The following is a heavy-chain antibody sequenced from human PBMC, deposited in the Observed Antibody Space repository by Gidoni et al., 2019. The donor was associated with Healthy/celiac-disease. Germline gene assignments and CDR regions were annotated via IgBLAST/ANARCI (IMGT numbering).Heavy chain of an antibody. CDR3: ARPSYSSSWSSDYYGMDV. V-gene: IGHV5-51*01. Sequence: EVQLVQSGAEVKKPGESLQISCKGSGYSFTSYWIGWVRQMPGKGLEWMGIIYPGYSDTRYSPSFQGQVTISADKSISTAYLQWSSLKASDTAMYYCARPSYSSSWSSDYYGMDVWGQGTTVTVSS. CDR2: IYPGYSDT. CDR1: GYSFTSYW. D-gene: IGHD6-13*01. J-gene: IGHJ6*02.